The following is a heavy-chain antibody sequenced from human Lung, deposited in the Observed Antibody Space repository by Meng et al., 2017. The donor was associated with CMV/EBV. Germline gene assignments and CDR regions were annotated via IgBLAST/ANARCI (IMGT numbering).Heavy chain of an antibody. CDR3: ARTNYGDYNWFDP. CDR2: IYYSGST. CDR1: GGSISSGVFY. J-gene: IGHJ5*02. V-gene: IGHV4-31*03. Sequence: QVQLQGSGPGLGKPSQTLSLTCTVSGGSISSGVFYWSWIRQHPGKGLEWIGYIYYSGSTYYNPSLRSRVAISIDTSKNQFSLKLTSVTAADTAVYFCARTNYGDYNWFDPWGQGTLVTVSS. D-gene: IGHD4-17*01.